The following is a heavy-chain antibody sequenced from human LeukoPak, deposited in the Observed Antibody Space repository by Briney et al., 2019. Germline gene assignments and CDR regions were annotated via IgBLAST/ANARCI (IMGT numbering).Heavy chain of an antibody. Sequence: GGSLRLSCAASGFTFSTYAMSWVRQAPGKGLEWVSAISGTGARAYYADSVKGRFTISRDNSKNTLFLQMNSLRAEDTAVYYCAKDAIFGVVSYLDYWGQGTLVTVSS. J-gene: IGHJ4*02. CDR2: ISGTGARA. CDR1: GFTFSTYA. D-gene: IGHD3-3*01. V-gene: IGHV3-23*01. CDR3: AKDAIFGVVSYLDY.